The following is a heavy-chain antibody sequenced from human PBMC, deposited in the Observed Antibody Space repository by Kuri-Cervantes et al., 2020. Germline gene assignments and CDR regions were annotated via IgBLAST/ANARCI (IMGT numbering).Heavy chain of an antibody. J-gene: IGHJ4*02. V-gene: IGHV4-34*01. CDR3: ARSGYVFLVFDY. D-gene: IGHD5-12*01. Sequence: GSLRLSCAVYGGSFSGYYWSWIRQPPGKGLEWIGETNHSGSTNYNPSLKSRVTISVDTSKNQFSLKLSSVTAADTAVYYCARSGYVFLVFDYWGQGTLVTVSS. CDR2: TNHSGST. CDR1: GGSFSGYY.